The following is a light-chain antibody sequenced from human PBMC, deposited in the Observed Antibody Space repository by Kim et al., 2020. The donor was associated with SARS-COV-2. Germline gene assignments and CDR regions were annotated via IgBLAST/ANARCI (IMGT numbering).Light chain of an antibody. CDR1: NIGTKS. Sequence: SYELTQPPSVSVAPGKTARITCGGNNIGTKSVHWYQQKPGQAPVLVIYYNSDRPSGIPERFSGSNSGSPAALTISGVEAGDEADYYCQVWDTSSDHWVFG. V-gene: IGLV3-21*04. J-gene: IGLJ3*02. CDR3: QVWDTSSDHWV. CDR2: YNS.